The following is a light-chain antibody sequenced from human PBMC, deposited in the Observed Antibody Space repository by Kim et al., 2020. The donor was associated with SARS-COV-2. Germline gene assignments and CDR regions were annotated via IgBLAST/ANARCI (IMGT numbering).Light chain of an antibody. CDR2: DVS. Sequence: QSALTQPASVSGSPGQSITISCTGTSSDVGGYNYVSWYQQHPGKAPKLMIYDVSNRPSGVSNRFSGSKSGNTASLTVSGLQAEDESDYYCSSNTSNSTLGVFGTGTKVTVL. CDR1: SSDVGGYNY. V-gene: IGLV2-14*03. CDR3: SSNTSNSTLGV. J-gene: IGLJ1*01.